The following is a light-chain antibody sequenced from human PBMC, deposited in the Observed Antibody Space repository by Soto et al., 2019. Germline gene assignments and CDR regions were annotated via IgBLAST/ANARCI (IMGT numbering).Light chain of an antibody. CDR1: QSVSSSY. V-gene: IGKV3-20*01. J-gene: IGKJ1*01. CDR2: GAS. Sequence: EIVLTQSPGTLSLSPGERATLSCRASQSVSSSYLAWYQQKPGQAPRLLIYGASSRATGIPDRFSGSGSGTDFTLTISRLEPEDFAVYYCQIQWAVGQGTKVEIK. CDR3: QIQWA.